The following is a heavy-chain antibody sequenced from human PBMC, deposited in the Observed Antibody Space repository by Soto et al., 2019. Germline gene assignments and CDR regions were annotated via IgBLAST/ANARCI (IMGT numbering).Heavy chain of an antibody. CDR2: ISGSGGST. J-gene: IGHJ3*02. V-gene: IGHV3-23*01. CDR1: GFTFSTYA. Sequence: GGSLRLSCAASGFTFSTYAMSWVRQAPGKGLEWVSDISGSGGSTYYPDSVKGRLTISRDNSKNTLYLQVNSLTAEDTAVYYCAKRKRSCNSASCYDGAFDIWGQGTKVTVSS. D-gene: IGHD2-2*01. CDR3: AKRKRSCNSASCYDGAFDI.